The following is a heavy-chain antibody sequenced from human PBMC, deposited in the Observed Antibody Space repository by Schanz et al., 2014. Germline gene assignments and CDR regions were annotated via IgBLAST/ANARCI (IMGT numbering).Heavy chain of an antibody. CDR2: INPSAGST. CDR3: ARDSEAAADFDY. J-gene: IGHJ4*02. D-gene: IGHD6-13*01. V-gene: IGHV1-46*01. Sequence: QVQLVQSGAEVKKPGASVKVSCKASGYTFTSYYMHWVRQAPGQGLEWMGIINPSAGSTNYAQKCQSRVTMTRDSSTNTVYMELSSLRSEYTAVYCGARDSEAAADFDYWGQGTLVTVSS. CDR1: GYTFTSYY.